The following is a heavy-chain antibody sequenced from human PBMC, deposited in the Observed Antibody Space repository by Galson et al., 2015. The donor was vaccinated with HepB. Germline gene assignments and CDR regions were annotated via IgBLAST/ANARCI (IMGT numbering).Heavy chain of an antibody. Sequence: SVKVSCKASGYTFTSYAMHWVRQAPGQRLEWMGWINAGNGNTKYSQKFQGRVTITRDTSASTAYMELSSLRSEDTAVYYCARGSSSESYSSGWYGFDYWGQGTLVTVSS. D-gene: IGHD6-19*01. V-gene: IGHV1-3*01. CDR3: ARGSSSESYSSGWYGFDY. J-gene: IGHJ4*02. CDR1: GYTFTSYA. CDR2: INAGNGNT.